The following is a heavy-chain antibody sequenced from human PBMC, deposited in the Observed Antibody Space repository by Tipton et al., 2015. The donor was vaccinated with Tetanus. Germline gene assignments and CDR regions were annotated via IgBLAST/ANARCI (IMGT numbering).Heavy chain of an antibody. CDR3: ARRGEARANWFDS. V-gene: IGHV3-48*02. Sequence: SLRLSCAGSGFSFNNFGMNWVRQAPGKGLEWVSYISYSSTSKYYADSVKGRFAISRDNAKNSLCLQMNTLRDDDTAVYYCARRGEARANWFDSWGQGTLVTVSS. CDR2: ISYSSTSK. D-gene: IGHD2-21*01. CDR1: GFSFNNFG. J-gene: IGHJ5*01.